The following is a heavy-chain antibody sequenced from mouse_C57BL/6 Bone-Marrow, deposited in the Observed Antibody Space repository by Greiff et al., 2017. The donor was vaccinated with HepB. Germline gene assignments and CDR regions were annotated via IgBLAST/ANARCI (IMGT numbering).Heavy chain of an antibody. V-gene: IGHV1-55*01. Sequence: QVQLQQPGAELVKPGASVKMSCKASGYTFTSYWITWVKQRPGQGLEWIGDIYPGSGSTNYNEKFKSKATLTVDTSSSTAYMQLSSLTSEDSAVYYCARSGSSQDYFDYWGQGTTLTVSS. D-gene: IGHD1-1*01. CDR1: GYTFTSYW. CDR2: IYPGSGST. CDR3: ARSGSSQDYFDY. J-gene: IGHJ2*01.